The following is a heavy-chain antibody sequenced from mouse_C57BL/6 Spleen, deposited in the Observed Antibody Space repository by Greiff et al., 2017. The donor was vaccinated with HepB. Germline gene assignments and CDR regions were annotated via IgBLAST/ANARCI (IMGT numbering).Heavy chain of an antibody. V-gene: IGHV3-6*01. CDR1: GYSITSGYY. Sequence: EVQLQESGPGLVKPSQSLSLTCSVTGYSITSGYYWNWIRQFPGNKLEWMGYISYDGSNNYNPSLKNRISITRDTSKNQFFLKLNSVTTEDTATYYCAREDLTLYYFDYWGQGTTLTVSS. D-gene: IGHD1-1*01. J-gene: IGHJ2*01. CDR2: ISYDGSN. CDR3: AREDLTLYYFDY.